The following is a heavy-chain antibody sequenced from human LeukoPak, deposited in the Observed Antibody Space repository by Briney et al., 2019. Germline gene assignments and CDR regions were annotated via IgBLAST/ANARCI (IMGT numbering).Heavy chain of an antibody. D-gene: IGHD6-19*01. J-gene: IGHJ4*02. CDR3: ARDSIAVGTNY. CDR2: ISSSGSTI. Sequence: GGSLRLSCAASGFNVSSNYMSWIRQAPGKGLEWVSYISSSGSTIYYADSVKGRFTISRDNAKNSLYLQMNSLRAEDTAVYYCARDSIAVGTNYWGQGTLVTVSS. V-gene: IGHV3-11*01. CDR1: GFNVSSNY.